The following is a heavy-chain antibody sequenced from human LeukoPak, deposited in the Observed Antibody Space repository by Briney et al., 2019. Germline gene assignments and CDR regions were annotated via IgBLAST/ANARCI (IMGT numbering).Heavy chain of an antibody. CDR1: GFTFSSYW. CDR3: AKAWSGYGHDP. V-gene: IGHV3-7*03. D-gene: IGHD5-12*01. CDR2: IKQDGSEK. Sequence: GGSLRLSCAASGFTFSSYWMSWVRQAPGKGLEWVANIKQDGSEKYYVDSVKGRFTISRDNSKNTLYLQMNSLRAEDTAVYYCAKAWSGYGHDPWSQGTLVTVSS. J-gene: IGHJ5*02.